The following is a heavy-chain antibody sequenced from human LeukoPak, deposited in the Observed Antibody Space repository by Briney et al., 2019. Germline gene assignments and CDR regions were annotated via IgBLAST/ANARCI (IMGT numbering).Heavy chain of an antibody. Sequence: PGGSLRLSCAASGFTFSSYSMNWVRQAPGKGLEWVSSISSSSYIYYADSVKGRFTISRDNAENSLYLQMNSLRAEDTAVYYCARGQRQWQNYFDYWGQGTLVTVSS. V-gene: IGHV3-21*01. J-gene: IGHJ4*02. CDR1: GFTFSSYS. D-gene: IGHD6-19*01. CDR3: ARGQRQWQNYFDY. CDR2: ISSSSYI.